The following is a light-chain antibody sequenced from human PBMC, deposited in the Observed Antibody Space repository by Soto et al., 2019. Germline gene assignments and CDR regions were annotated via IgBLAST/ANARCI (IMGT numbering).Light chain of an antibody. J-gene: IGKJ5*01. CDR1: QDISNY. V-gene: IGKV1-33*01. CDR3: QQYDNLPPT. Sequence: DIQMTQSPSSLSASVGDRVTITCQASQDISNYLNWYQQKPGKAPQLLIYDASKLETGFPSRFSGRNSGTHFTFTISSLQPEDTATYYCQQYDNLPPTCGQGTRLEIK. CDR2: DAS.